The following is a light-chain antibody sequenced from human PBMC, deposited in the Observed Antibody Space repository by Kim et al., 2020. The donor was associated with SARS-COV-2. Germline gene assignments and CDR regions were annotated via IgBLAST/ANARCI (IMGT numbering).Light chain of an antibody. Sequence: VHLGQTVSITCQGDSLRSYYATWYQQKPGQAPILVIYGKNNRPSGIPDRFSGSSSGNTASLTITGTQAGDEADYYCNSRDSNNNVVFGGGTQLTVL. CDR3: NSRDSNNNVV. J-gene: IGLJ2*01. CDR1: SLRSYY. V-gene: IGLV3-19*01. CDR2: GKN.